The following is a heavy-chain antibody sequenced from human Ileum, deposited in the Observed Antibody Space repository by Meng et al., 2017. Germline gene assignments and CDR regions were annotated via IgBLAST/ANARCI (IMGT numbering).Heavy chain of an antibody. CDR2: IIPIFGTA. D-gene: IGHD6-13*01. CDR1: GGTFNSYA. V-gene: IGHV1-69*05. J-gene: IGHJ6*02. CDR3: ARDRAAAAPYYGMDV. Sequence: SVKVSCKASGGTFNSYAISWVRQAPGQGLEWMGGIIPIFGTANYAQKFQGRVTITTDESTSTAYMELSSLRSENTAVYYCARDRAAAAPYYGMDVWGQGTTVTVSS.